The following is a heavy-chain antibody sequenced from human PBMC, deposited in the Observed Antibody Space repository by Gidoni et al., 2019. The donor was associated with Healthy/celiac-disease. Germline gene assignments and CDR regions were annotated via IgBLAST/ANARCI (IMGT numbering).Heavy chain of an antibody. J-gene: IGHJ5*02. CDR2: INHSGST. V-gene: IGHV4-34*01. Sequence: QVQLQQWGAGLLKPSETLSLTCAVYGGSFSGYYWSWIRQPPGKGLEWIGEINHSGSTNYNPSLKSRVTISVDTSKNQFSLKLSSVTAADTAVYYCARRPGWYREFDPWGQGTLVTVSS. CDR1: GGSFSGYY. D-gene: IGHD6-13*01. CDR3: ARRPGWYREFDP.